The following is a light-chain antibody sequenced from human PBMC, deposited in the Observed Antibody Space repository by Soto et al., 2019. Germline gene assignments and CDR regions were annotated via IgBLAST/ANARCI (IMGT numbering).Light chain of an antibody. V-gene: IGLV2-8*01. J-gene: IGLJ1*01. Sequence: QSALTQPPSASGSPGQSITISCTGTSSDVGAFNYVSWYQQHPGKAPKLMIFEINKRPSGVPDRFSGSKSGNSASLTVSGLQTEDEADYYCSSYAGSNIYGFGSGTKVTV. CDR3: SSYAGSNIYG. CDR2: EIN. CDR1: SSDVGAFNY.